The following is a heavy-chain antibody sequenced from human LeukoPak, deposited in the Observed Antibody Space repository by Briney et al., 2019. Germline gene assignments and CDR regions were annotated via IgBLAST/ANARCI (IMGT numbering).Heavy chain of an antibody. Sequence: PGGSLRLSCAASGFTSSSYEMNWVRQAPGKGLEWVSYISSSGSTIYYADSVKGRFTISRDNAKNSLYLQMNSLRAEDTAVYYCASNTYYYGSGSYPVLDYWGQGTLVTVSS. CDR1: GFTSSSYE. CDR2: ISSSGSTI. D-gene: IGHD3-10*01. V-gene: IGHV3-48*03. CDR3: ASNTYYYGSGSYPVLDY. J-gene: IGHJ4*02.